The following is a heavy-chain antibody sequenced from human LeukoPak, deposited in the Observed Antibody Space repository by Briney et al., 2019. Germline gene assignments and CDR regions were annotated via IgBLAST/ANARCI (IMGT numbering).Heavy chain of an antibody. V-gene: IGHV1-2*02. D-gene: IGHD3-22*01. CDR3: ARDPSRDSSGYPFDY. J-gene: IGHJ4*02. CDR2: MNPANGVT. CDR1: GYTFTGYY. Sequence: ASVKVSCKASGYTFTGYYMHWVRQAPGQGPEWMGWMNPANGVTNYARKFQGRVTLTSDTSISTAYMELSRLTSDDTAVYYCARDPSRDSSGYPFDYWGQGTVVTVSS.